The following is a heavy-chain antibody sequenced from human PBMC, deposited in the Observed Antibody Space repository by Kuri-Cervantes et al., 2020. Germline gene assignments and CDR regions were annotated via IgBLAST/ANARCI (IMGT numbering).Heavy chain of an antibody. CDR1: GYTFTSYG. CDR2: ISAYNGNT. Sequence: ASVKVSCKASGYTFTSYGISWVRQAPGQGLEWMGWISAYNGNTNYAQKLQGRVTMTRNTSISTAYMELSRLTSDDTAVYYCARERHCDSWGQGTLVTVSS. V-gene: IGHV1-18*01. J-gene: IGHJ4*02. CDR3: ARERHCDS.